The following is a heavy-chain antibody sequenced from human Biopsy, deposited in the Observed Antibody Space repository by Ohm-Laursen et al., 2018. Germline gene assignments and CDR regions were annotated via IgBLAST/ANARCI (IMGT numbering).Heavy chain of an antibody. J-gene: IGHJ5*02. V-gene: IGHV4-39*01. Sequence: GTLSVTCTVSGGSISSETNYWGWIRQPPGKGLEWIGSIFYGGITYYNPSLKSRVTISVDTSKNQFSLNLSSVTGADTAVYYCARHPTGFWFDPWGQGTLVTVSS. CDR1: GGSISSETNY. CDR3: ARHPTGFWFDP. CDR2: IFYGGIT.